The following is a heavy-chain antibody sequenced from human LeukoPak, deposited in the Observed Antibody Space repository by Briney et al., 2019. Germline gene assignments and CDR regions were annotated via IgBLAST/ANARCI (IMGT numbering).Heavy chain of an antibody. CDR1: GFTFSSYS. CDR3: ASRSSSVEILDY. CDR2: ISSSSSYI. Sequence: GGSLRLSCAASGFTFSSYSMNWVRQAPGKGLEWVSSISSSSSYIYYADSVKGRFTISRDNAKNSLYLQMNSLRAEDTAVYYCASRSSSVEILDYWGQGTLVTVSS. V-gene: IGHV3-21*01. J-gene: IGHJ4*02. D-gene: IGHD6-6*01.